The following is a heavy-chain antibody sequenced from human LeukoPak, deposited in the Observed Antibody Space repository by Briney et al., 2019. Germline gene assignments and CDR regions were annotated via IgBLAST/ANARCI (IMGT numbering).Heavy chain of an antibody. J-gene: IGHJ6*03. D-gene: IGHD2-15*01. CDR2: ISYDGSNK. Sequence: PGGSLRLSCAASGFTFSSCAKHWVRQAPGKGLEWVAVISYDGSNKYYADSVKGRFTISRDNSKNTLYLQMNSLRAEDTAVYYCARDGRDIVVVVAAYYYYYYYMDVWGKGTTVTVSS. CDR1: GFTFSSCA. CDR3: ARDGRDIVVVVAAYYYYYYYMDV. V-gene: IGHV3-30*04.